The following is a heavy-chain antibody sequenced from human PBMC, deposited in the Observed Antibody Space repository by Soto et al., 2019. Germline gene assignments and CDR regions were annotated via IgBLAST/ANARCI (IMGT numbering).Heavy chain of an antibody. J-gene: IGHJ6*02. CDR3: ARDSLSMVRGASLPPPKKNYYYGMDV. CDR1: GGSISSYY. D-gene: IGHD3-10*01. V-gene: IGHV4-59*01. Sequence: SETLSLTCTVSGGSISSYYWSWIRQPPGKGLEWIGYFYYSGSTNYNPSLKSRVTISVDTSKNQFSLKLSSVTAADTAVYYCARDSLSMVRGASLPPPKKNYYYGMDVWAQGTTVTVS. CDR2: FYYSGST.